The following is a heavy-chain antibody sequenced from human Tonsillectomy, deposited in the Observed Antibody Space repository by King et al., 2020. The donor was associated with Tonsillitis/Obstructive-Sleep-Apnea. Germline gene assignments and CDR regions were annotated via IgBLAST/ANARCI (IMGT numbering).Heavy chain of an antibody. Sequence: VQLVESGGGLVQPGGSLRLSCAASGFTFSHFGMNWVRQAPGKGLEWVSYIGSSGDSIFYADSEKGRFTISRDNAKNSLYLQMSSLRDEDTAVYSCARAITIAANNFDFWGQGTLVTVSS. CDR1: GFTFSHFG. CDR2: IGSSGDSI. J-gene: IGHJ4*02. CDR3: ARAITIAANNFDF. V-gene: IGHV3-48*02. D-gene: IGHD6-13*01.